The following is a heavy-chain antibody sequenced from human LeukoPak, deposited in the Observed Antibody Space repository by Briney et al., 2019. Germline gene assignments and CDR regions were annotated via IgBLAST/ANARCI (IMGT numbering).Heavy chain of an antibody. CDR1: GYTFTSYD. V-gene: IGHV1-8*01. D-gene: IGHD3-10*01. J-gene: IGHJ4*02. CDR3: ARSRITMVRGVISGYGY. Sequence: GASVKVSCKASGYTFTSYDINWVRQATGQGLEWMGWMNPNSGNTGYAQKFQGRVTMTRNISISTAYMELSSLRSEDTAVYYCARSRITMVRGVISGYGYWGQGTLVTVSS. CDR2: MNPNSGNT.